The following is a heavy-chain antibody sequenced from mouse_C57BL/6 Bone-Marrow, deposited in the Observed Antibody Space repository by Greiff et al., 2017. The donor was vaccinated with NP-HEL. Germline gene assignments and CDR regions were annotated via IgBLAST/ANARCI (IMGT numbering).Heavy chain of an antibody. Sequence: QVQLQQSGPELVKPGASVKISCKASGYAFSSSWMNWVKQRPGKGLEWIGRIYPGDGDTKYNGKFKGKATLTADKSSSPAYMQLSSLTSEYSAVYFCARWSKGDFDYWGQGTTLTVSS. V-gene: IGHV1-82*01. CDR2: IYPGDGDT. J-gene: IGHJ2*01. CDR3: ARWSKGDFDY. CDR1: GYAFSSSW.